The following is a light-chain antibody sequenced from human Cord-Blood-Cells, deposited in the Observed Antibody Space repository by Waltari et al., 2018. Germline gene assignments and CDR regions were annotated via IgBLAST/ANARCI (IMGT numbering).Light chain of an antibody. V-gene: IGKV3-15*01. CDR3: QQYNNWPRT. CDR1: QSVSSY. Sequence: EIVMTQSPATLSVSPGARATLTCRASQSVSSYLSWYQQKPGQAPRLLIYGASTRATGIPARFSGSGSGTEFTLTISSLQSEDFAVYYCQQYNNWPRTFGQGTKVEIK. CDR2: GAS. J-gene: IGKJ1*01.